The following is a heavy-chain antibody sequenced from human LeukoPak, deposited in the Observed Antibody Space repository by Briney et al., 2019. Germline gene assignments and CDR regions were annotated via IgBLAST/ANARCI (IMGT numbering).Heavy chain of an antibody. CDR1: GGSISSYY. V-gene: IGHV4-59*01. CDR2: IYYSGYT. Sequence: SETLSLTCTVSGGSISSYYWSWIRQPPGKGLEWIGYIYYSGYTNYNPSLKSRVTISVDTSKNQFSLKLTSMTAADTAVYYCARGVSSWYYFDYWGQGTLVTVSS. CDR3: ARGVSSWYYFDY. J-gene: IGHJ4*02. D-gene: IGHD6-13*01.